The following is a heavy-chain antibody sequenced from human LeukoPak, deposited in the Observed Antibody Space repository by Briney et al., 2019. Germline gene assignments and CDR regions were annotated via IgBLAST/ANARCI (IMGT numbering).Heavy chain of an antibody. CDR3: ATDPQHDGDF. D-gene: IGHD1-1*01. CDR1: GFAFSAYS. CDR2: ISYDGTIT. Sequence: GGSLRLSCAASGFAFSAYSMHWVRQAPGRGLDWVAIISYDGTITHYADSVKGRFTISRDNSKNTMYLQMNSLRAEDTAVYYCATDPQHDGDFWGQGTLVTVSS. J-gene: IGHJ4*02. V-gene: IGHV3-30-3*01.